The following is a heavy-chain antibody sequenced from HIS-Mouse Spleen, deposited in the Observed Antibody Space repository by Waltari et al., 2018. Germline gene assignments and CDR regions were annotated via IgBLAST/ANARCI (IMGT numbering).Heavy chain of an antibody. CDR1: GFTFSSYA. J-gene: IGHJ4*02. CDR2: IRGSGGST. D-gene: IGHD3-16*01. V-gene: IGHV3-23*01. Sequence: EVQLLESGGGLVQPGGSLRLSCAASGFTFSSYAMSWVRQAPGKGLGWVSAIRGSGGSTYYADSVKGRFTISRDNSKNTLYLQMNSLRAEDTAVYYCAKDRNWGSSGYFDYWGQGTLVTVSS. CDR3: AKDRNWGSSGYFDY.